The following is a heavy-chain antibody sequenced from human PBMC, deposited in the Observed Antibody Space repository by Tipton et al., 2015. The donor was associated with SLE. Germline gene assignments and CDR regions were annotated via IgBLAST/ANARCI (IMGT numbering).Heavy chain of an antibody. CDR2: IKEDGSDK. Sequence: SLRLSCVASGFTFSSNWMSWVRQTPGKGLEWVANIKEDGSDKYYVDSVKGRFTISRDNAKNSLYLQMNSLSAEDTAVYYCARDGGSLEDYMDVRGKGTTVTVSS. D-gene: IGHD1-26*01. CDR1: GFTFSSNW. J-gene: IGHJ6*03. V-gene: IGHV3-7*01. CDR3: ARDGGSLEDYMDV.